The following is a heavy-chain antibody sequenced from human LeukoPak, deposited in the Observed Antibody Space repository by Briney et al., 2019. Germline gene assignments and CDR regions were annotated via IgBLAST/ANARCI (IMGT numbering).Heavy chain of an antibody. Sequence: SETLSLTCAVYGGSFSGYYWSWIRQPPGKGLEWIGGINHSGSTNYNPSLKSRVTISVDTSKNQFSLKLSSVTAADTAVYYCARERLGYFDRALIMDVWGKGTTVTVSS. V-gene: IGHV4-34*01. D-gene: IGHD3-9*01. J-gene: IGHJ6*03. CDR2: INHSGST. CDR3: ARERLGYFDRALIMDV. CDR1: GGSFSGYY.